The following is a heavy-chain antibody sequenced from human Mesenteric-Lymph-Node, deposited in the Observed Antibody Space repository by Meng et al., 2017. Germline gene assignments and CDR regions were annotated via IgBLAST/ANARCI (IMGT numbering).Heavy chain of an antibody. CDR2: ISSSSIHI. V-gene: IGHV3-21*04. D-gene: IGHD6-13*01. Sequence: GGSLRLSCAASGFTLSSYSMIWIRQAPGKGLEWVSAISSSSIHIYYADSVKGRFTISRDNSKDTLYLQMNSLKADDTAVYYCATYGSRKMDVWGQGTTVTVSS. CDR3: ATYGSRKMDV. J-gene: IGHJ6*02. CDR1: GFTLSSYS.